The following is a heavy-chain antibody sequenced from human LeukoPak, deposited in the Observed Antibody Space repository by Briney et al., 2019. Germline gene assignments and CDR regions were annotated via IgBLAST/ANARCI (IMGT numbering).Heavy chain of an antibody. Sequence: ASVKVSCKASGYTFTSYGISWVRQAPGQGLEWMGWISAYNGNTNYAQKFQGRVTITADESTSTAYMELSSLRSEDTAVYYCASGRGRYYDILTGYLKNYYYYGMDVWGQGTTVTVSS. J-gene: IGHJ6*02. CDR3: ASGRGRYYDILTGYLKNYYYYGMDV. CDR2: ISAYNGNT. CDR1: GYTFTSYG. V-gene: IGHV1-18*01. D-gene: IGHD3-9*01.